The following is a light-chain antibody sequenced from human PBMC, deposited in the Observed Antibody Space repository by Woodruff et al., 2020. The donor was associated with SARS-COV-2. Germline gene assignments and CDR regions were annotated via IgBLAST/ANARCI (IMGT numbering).Light chain of an antibody. J-gene: IGKJ5*01. CDR2: AAS. Sequence: GKAPKSLIYAASSLQSGVPSKFSGSGSGTDFTLTISSLLPEYFANYYCQQYNSSPITFGHGTRLDI. V-gene: IGKV1-16*02. CDR3: QQYNSSPIT.